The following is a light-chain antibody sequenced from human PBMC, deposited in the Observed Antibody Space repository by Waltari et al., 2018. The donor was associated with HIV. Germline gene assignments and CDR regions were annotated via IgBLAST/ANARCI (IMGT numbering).Light chain of an antibody. Sequence: DFQLTQSPSSLSASVGDRVPITCRASQSIRSYLNWYQQKPGKAPKLLIYAASSLQSGVPSRFSGSGSGTDFTLTISSLQPEDFATYYCQQSYSTPPWTFGQGTKVEIK. CDR1: QSIRSY. CDR3: QQSYSTPPWT. J-gene: IGKJ1*01. V-gene: IGKV1-39*01. CDR2: AAS.